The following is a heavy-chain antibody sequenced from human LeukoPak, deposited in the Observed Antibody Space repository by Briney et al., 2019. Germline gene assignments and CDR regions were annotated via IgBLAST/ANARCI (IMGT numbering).Heavy chain of an antibody. D-gene: IGHD3-10*01. Sequence: SETLSLTCTVYGGSFSGYYWIWIRQPPGKGLEWIGEINHSGSTNYNPSLKSRVTISVDTSKNQFSLKLSSVTAAETAVYYCARGVVTMVRGEQRFDYWGQGTLVTVSS. CDR1: GGSFSGYY. CDR2: INHSGST. J-gene: IGHJ4*02. V-gene: IGHV4-34*01. CDR3: ARGVVTMVRGEQRFDY.